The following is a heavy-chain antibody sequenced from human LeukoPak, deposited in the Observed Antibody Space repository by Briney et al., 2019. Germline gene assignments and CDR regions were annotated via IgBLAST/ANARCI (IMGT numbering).Heavy chain of an antibody. V-gene: IGHV3-30-3*01. CDR1: GFTFSSYA. J-gene: IGHJ4*02. D-gene: IGHD3-10*01. Sequence: GGSLRLSCAASGFTFSSYAMHWVRQAPGKGLEWVAVISYDGSNKYYADSVKGRFTISRDNSKNTLYLQMNSLRAEDTAVYYCARDSVLLWFGELFFDYWGQGTLVTVSS. CDR3: ARDSVLLWFGELFFDY. CDR2: ISYDGSNK.